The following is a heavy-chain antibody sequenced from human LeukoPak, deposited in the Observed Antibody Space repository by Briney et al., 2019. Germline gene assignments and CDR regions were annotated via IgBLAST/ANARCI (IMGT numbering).Heavy chain of an antibody. Sequence: PGGSLRLSCAASGFTFSDYYMSWIRQAPGKGLEWISYISSSGTTIYYADSVKGRFTISRDNSKNTLYLQMNSLRVEDTAVYYCAKDRSDNSTWYVGSHWGQGTLVTVSS. V-gene: IGHV3-11*01. D-gene: IGHD2/OR15-2a*01. CDR2: ISSSGTTI. J-gene: IGHJ4*02. CDR1: GFTFSDYY. CDR3: AKDRSDNSTWYVGSH.